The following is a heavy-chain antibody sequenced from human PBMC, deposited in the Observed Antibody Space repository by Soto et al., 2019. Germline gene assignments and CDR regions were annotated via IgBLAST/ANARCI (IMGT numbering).Heavy chain of an antibody. CDR1: GYTFTSYY. V-gene: IGHV1-46*03. CDR2: INPSGGST. Sequence: QVQLVQSGAEVKKPGASVKVSCKASGYTFTSYYMHWVRQAPGQGLEWMGMINPSGGSTSYAQKFQGRVTLTRDTSTSSVYMELSSLRSEATAVYYCTRGFSTVLGVYWGQGALVTVSS. CDR3: TRGFSTVLGVY. D-gene: IGHD2-8*01. J-gene: IGHJ4*02.